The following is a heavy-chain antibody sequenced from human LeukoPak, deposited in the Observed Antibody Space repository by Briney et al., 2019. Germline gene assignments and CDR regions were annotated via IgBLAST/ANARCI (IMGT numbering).Heavy chain of an antibody. J-gene: IGHJ6*03. CDR3: ARTSYYYYYLDV. CDR2: IYYSGST. Sequence: PSETLSLTCAVYGGSFSGYYWSWIRQPPGKGLEWIGYIYYSGSTNYNPSLKSRVTISVDTSKNQFSLKVSSVTAADTAVYYCARTSYYYYYLDVWGKGTTVTVSS. CDR1: GGSFSGYY. V-gene: IGHV4-59*01.